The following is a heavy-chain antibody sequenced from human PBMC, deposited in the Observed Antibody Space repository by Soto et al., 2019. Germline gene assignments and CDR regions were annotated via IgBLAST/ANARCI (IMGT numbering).Heavy chain of an antibody. Sequence: EVQLLESGGGLVQPGGSLRLSCAASGFTFSSYAMSWVCQAPGKGLEWVSAISGSGGSTYYADSVKGRFTISRDNSKNTLYLQMKSLRAEDTAVYYCAKDGGLSSSWYRGSRYYYYMDDWGKGTTVTVSS. D-gene: IGHD6-13*01. J-gene: IGHJ6*03. V-gene: IGHV3-23*01. CDR3: AKDGGLSSSWYRGSRYYYYMDD. CDR1: GFTFSSYA. CDR2: ISGSGGST.